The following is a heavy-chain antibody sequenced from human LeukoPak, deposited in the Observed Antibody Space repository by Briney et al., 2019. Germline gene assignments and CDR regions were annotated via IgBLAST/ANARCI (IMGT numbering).Heavy chain of an antibody. D-gene: IGHD1-1*01. CDR3: ASASAPRYNWRNENWYFDL. V-gene: IGHV4-39*07. Sequence: SETLSLTCTVSGGSISSSSYYWGWIRQPPGQGLEWIGSIYYSGSTYYSPSLKSRVTISVDTSKNQFSLKLSSVTAADTAVYYCASASAPRYNWRNENWYFDLWGRGTLVTVSS. CDR2: IYYSGST. CDR1: GGSISSSSYY. J-gene: IGHJ2*01.